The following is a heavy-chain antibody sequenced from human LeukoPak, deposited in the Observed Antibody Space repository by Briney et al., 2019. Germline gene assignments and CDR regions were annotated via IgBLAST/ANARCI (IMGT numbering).Heavy chain of an antibody. Sequence: PGGSLRLSCAASGFTFSSYSMNWVRQAPGKGLEWVSSISSSSSYIYYADSVKGRFTISRDNSKNTLYLQMNSLRAEDTAVYYCARDEIAAAGSDYWAREPWSPSPQ. J-gene: IGHJ4*02. D-gene: IGHD6-13*01. CDR3: ARDEIAAAGSDY. V-gene: IGHV3-21*01. CDR1: GFTFSSYS. CDR2: ISSSSSYI.